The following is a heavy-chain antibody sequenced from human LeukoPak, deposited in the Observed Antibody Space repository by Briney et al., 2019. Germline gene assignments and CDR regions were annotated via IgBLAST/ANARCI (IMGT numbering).Heavy chain of an antibody. CDR1: GGSISSGSYY. Sequence: PSQTLSLTCTVSGGSISSGSYYWSWIRQPPGKGLEWIGYIYYSGSTNYNPSLKSRVTISVDTSKNQFSLKLSSVTAADTAVYYCARLGLPRSWFDPWGQGTLVTVSS. V-gene: IGHV4-61*01. D-gene: IGHD5-18*01. CDR3: ARLGLPRSWFDP. J-gene: IGHJ5*02. CDR2: IYYSGST.